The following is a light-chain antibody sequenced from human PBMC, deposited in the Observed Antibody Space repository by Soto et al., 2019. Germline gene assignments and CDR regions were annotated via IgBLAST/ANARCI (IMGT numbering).Light chain of an antibody. CDR3: SSYAGSNHYV. CDR2: EVS. Sequence: QSALTQPPSASGSPGQSVTISCTGTSNDVGGYNYVSWYQQHPGKAPKLMIYEVSKRPSGVPDRFSGSKSGNTASLTVSGLQAEDEADYYCSSYAGSNHYVFGTGTKLTVL. V-gene: IGLV2-8*01. CDR1: SNDVGGYNY. J-gene: IGLJ1*01.